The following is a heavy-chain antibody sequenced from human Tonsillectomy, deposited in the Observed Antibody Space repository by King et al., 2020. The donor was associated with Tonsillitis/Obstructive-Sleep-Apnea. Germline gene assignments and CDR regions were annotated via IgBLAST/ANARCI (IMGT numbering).Heavy chain of an antibody. CDR1: GGSFSGYY. V-gene: IGHV4-34*01. CDR2: IDHSGST. CDR3: AREITPDAFIT. J-gene: IGHJ3*02. D-gene: IGHD3-16*01. Sequence: VQLQQWGAGLLKPSETLSLTCAVYGGSFSGYYWSWIRQPPGKGLEWIGEIDHSGSTNYNPSLKSRVTISADTSKTQLSLKLSSVTAADTAVYYCAREITPDAFITWGQGTMVPVSS.